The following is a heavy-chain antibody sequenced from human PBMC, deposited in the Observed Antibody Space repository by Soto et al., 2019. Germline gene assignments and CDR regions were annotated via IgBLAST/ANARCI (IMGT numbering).Heavy chain of an antibody. D-gene: IGHD3-3*01. J-gene: IGHJ4*02. Sequence: LRLSCAASGFTFSSYWMSWVCQAPGKGLEWVANIKQDGSEKYYVDSVKGRFTISRDNAKNSLYLQMNSLRAEDTAVYYCAREGNYDFWSGYPPPPHNDYWGQGTLVTVSS. V-gene: IGHV3-7*01. CDR2: IKQDGSEK. CDR1: GFTFSSYW. CDR3: AREGNYDFWSGYPPPPHNDY.